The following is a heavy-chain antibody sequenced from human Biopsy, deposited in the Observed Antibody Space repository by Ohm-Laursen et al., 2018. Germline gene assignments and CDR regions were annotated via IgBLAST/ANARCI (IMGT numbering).Heavy chain of an antibody. D-gene: IGHD1-1*01. V-gene: IGHV1-18*01. CDR1: GYTFTSYG. J-gene: IGHJ6*02. CDR2: INTENGNT. Sequence: ASVKVSCKASGYTFTSYGISWVRQAPGQGLEWMGWINTENGNTIYAQNLQGRVTMTADTSTSTAYMEVTSLRSDDTAVYNCARAKLEPVYYYYGMDVWGQGTTVTVSS. CDR3: ARAKLEPVYYYYGMDV.